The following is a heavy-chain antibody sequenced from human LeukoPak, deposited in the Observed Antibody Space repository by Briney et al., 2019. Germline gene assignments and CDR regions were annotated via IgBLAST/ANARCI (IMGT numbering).Heavy chain of an antibody. CDR3: LRSYCTTSNCYGSFDP. Sequence: EGSLRLTCAASGFTLSGYWMHWVRQAPGKGLEWVSRINSDGTSTSYADSVKGRFTISRDNAKNTLSLQMNSLRDEDTAVYYCLRSYCTTSNCYGSFDPWGQGTLVTVSS. J-gene: IGHJ5*02. V-gene: IGHV3-74*01. CDR2: INSDGTST. D-gene: IGHD2-2*01. CDR1: GFTLSGYW.